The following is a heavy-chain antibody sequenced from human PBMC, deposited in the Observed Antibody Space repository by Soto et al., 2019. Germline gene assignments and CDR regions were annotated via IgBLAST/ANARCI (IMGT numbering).Heavy chain of an antibody. D-gene: IGHD2-15*01. CDR3: ARERSGHFDY. V-gene: IGHV1-8*01. CDR1: GYTFTRYD. J-gene: IGHJ4*02. CDR2: MKPNSGNT. Sequence: QVQLVQSGAEVKKPGASVKVSCKSSGYTFTRYDINWVRQATGQGLEWMGWMKPNSGNTGYAQKFQSRVTMTRNTSISTSYMEMSSLRSEDTAVYYCARERSGHFDYWGQGTLVTVSS.